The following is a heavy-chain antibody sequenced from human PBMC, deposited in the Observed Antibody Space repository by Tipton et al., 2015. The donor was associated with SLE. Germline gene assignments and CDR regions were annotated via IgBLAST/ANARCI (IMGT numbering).Heavy chain of an antibody. V-gene: IGHV3-30-3*01. Sequence: QLVQSGGGVVQPGRSLRLSCAASGFTFSSYAMHWVRQAPGKGLEWVAVISYDGSNNYYADSVKGRFTISRDNSKNTLYLQMNSLRAEDTAVYYCAREPPQGHAFDIWGQGTMVTVSS. CDR2: ISYDGSNN. CDR1: GFTFSSYA. J-gene: IGHJ3*02. CDR3: AREPPQGHAFDI.